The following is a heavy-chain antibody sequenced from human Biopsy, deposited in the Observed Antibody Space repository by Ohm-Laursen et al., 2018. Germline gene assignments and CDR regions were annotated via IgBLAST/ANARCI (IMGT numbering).Heavy chain of an antibody. CDR3: ARRSAANWYFNL. CDR2: IYNTGDT. Sequence: SDTLSLTCTVSGGSITSYSWSWIRQPPGKGLEPIGYIYNTGDTTYNPSLQSRVTISLGTSNNQLSLRLRSVTAADAAVYYCARRSAANWYFNLWGRGTLVTVSS. CDR1: GGSITSYS. J-gene: IGHJ2*01. D-gene: IGHD6-25*01. V-gene: IGHV4-59*08.